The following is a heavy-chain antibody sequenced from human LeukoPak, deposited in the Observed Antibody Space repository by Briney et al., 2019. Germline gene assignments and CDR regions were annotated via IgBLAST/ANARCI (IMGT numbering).Heavy chain of an antibody. CDR1: GFTFSNYL. J-gene: IGHJ4*02. Sequence: PGGSLRLSCAASGFTFSNYLMSWVRQAPGKGLEWVATIKEDGNKKDYVDSAKGRFTISRDNAKNSLYLQMNRLGVEDTAVYYCVRERYRGSDYWGQGTLVTISS. V-gene: IGHV3-7*01. CDR2: IKEDGNKK. CDR3: VRERYRGSDY. D-gene: IGHD3-10*01.